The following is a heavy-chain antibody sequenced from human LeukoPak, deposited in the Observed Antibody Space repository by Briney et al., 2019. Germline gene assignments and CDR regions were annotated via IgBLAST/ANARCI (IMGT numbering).Heavy chain of an antibody. Sequence: PSQTLSLTCTVSGGSISSGGYYWSWIRQPPGKGLEWIGYIYHSASTSYNPSLKSRVTISVDRSKNQFSLKLSSVTAADTAVYYCARVFPQSSRWHFDYWGQGTLVTVSS. V-gene: IGHV4-30-2*01. CDR2: IYHSAST. D-gene: IGHD6-13*01. CDR1: GGSISSGGYY. CDR3: ARVFPQSSRWHFDY. J-gene: IGHJ4*02.